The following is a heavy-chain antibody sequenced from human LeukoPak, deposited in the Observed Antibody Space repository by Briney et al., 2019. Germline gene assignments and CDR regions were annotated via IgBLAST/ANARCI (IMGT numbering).Heavy chain of an antibody. J-gene: IGHJ5*02. CDR2: IYYSGST. CDR3: ARHGSGSYNRNNWFDP. Sequence: SETLSLTCTVSGGSISSYYWSWIRQPPGKGLEWIGYIYYSGSTNYNPSLKSRVTISVDTSKNQFSLKLSSVTAADTAVYYCARHGSGSYNRNNWFDPWGQGTLVTVSS. CDR1: GGSISSYY. D-gene: IGHD1-26*01. V-gene: IGHV4-59*08.